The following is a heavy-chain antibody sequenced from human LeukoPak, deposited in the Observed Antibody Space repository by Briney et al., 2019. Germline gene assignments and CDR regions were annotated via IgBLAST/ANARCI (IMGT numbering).Heavy chain of an antibody. Sequence: GGSLRLSCAASGFTFSSYSMNWVRQAPGKGLEWVSSISSSSSYIYYADSVKGRFTVSRDNAKNSLYLQMNSLRAEDTAVYYCARDVIAAADPYYFDYWGQGTLVAVSS. CDR3: ARDVIAAADPYYFDY. J-gene: IGHJ4*02. CDR1: GFTFSSYS. V-gene: IGHV3-21*01. D-gene: IGHD6-13*01. CDR2: ISSSSSYI.